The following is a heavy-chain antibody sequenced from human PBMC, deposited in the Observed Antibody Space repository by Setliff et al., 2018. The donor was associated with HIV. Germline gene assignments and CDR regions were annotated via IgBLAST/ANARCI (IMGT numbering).Heavy chain of an antibody. Sequence: SETLSLTCTVSGGSISSSSYCWGWIRQTPGQGLEWIGTVYYSGSTYYNPSLKSRVTISVDTSKNQFSLKLASVTAADTAVYYCARGGSYDTFDYWGQGTLVTVSS. CDR1: GGSISSSSYC. D-gene: IGHD3-22*01. CDR2: VYYSGST. CDR3: ARGGSYDTFDY. V-gene: IGHV4-39*07. J-gene: IGHJ4*02.